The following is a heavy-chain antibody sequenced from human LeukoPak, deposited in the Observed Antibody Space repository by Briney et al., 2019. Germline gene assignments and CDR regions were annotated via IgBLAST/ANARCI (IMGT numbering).Heavy chain of an antibody. J-gene: IGHJ4*02. CDR1: GYSFSNNW. Sequence: KAGESLKLSCQASGYSFSNNWIGWVRQMPGKGLEWLGIIYPGDSDTRYSPSFQGQVTISADNSIGTAYLQWSSLQASDTAMYYCAIHYYYDSSGHFDFWGQGTLVTVSS. V-gene: IGHV5-51*03. CDR3: AIHYYYDSSGHFDF. D-gene: IGHD3-22*01. CDR2: IYPGDSDT.